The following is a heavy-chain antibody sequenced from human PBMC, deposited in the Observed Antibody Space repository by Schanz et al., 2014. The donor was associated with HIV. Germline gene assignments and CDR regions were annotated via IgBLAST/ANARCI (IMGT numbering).Heavy chain of an antibody. CDR2: NSISGETT. J-gene: IGHJ4*02. CDR1: GFTFSSYA. Sequence: EVQLVESGGGLIQPGGSLRLSCAASGFTFSSYAMSWVRQAPGKGLEWVSGNSISGETTYYADSVKGRFTISRDNSKNTLYLQMNSLRVEDTAVYYCANEEVPNDYWGQGTLVTVSS. CDR3: ANEEVPNDY. V-gene: IGHV3-23*04.